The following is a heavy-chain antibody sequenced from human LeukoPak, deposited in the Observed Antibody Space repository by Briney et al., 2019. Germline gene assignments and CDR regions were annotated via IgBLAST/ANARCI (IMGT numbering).Heavy chain of an antibody. V-gene: IGHV1-46*01. CDR2: INPSGGST. CDR3: ARDNSVEDTAWWFDP. D-gene: IGHD4-23*01. CDR1: GYTFTSYY. J-gene: IGHJ5*02. Sequence: ASVKVSCKASGYTFTSYYMRWVRQAPGQGLEWMGIINPSGGSTSYAQKFQGRVTMTRDMSTSTDYKELSSLRSEDTAVYYCARDNSVEDTAWWFDPWGQGTLVTVSS.